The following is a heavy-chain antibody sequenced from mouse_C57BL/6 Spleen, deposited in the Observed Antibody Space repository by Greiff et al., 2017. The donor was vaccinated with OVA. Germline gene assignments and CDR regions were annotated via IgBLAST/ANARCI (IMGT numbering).Heavy chain of an antibody. CDR3: ARQGRWSTYFDY. CDR2: ISSGGSYT. CDR1: GFTFSSYG. D-gene: IGHD1-1*02. J-gene: IGHJ2*01. Sequence: EVQLKESGGDLVKPGGSLKLSCAASGFTFSSYGMSWVRQTPDKRLEWVATISSGGSYTYYPDSVKGRFTISRDNAKNTLYLQMSSLKSEDTALYYGARQGRWSTYFDYWGQGTTLTVSS. V-gene: IGHV5-6*01.